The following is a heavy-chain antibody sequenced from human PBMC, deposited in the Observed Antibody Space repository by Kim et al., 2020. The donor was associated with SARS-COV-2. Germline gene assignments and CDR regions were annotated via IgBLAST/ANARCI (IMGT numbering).Heavy chain of an antibody. CDR1: GFTFSSYW. J-gene: IGHJ3*02. CDR3: ARAGDLYISGKDAFYI. Sequence: GGSLRLSCAASGFTFSSYWMTWVRQAPGKGLEWVANISQDGSQEYYVDSVKGRFTISRDNAKNSLYLQMNSLRAEDTAVYYCARAGDLYISGKDAFYIWGEGTIVTAAS. CDR2: ISQDGSQE. V-gene: IGHV3-7*01. D-gene: IGHD6-19*01.